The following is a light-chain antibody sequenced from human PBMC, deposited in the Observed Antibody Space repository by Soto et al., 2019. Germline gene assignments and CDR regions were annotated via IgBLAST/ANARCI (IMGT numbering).Light chain of an antibody. J-gene: IGLJ1*01. CDR1: RSDVGGYNY. CDR2: DVS. Sequence: QSALTQPRSVSGSPGQSVTNSCTGPRSDVGGYNYVSWYQQHPGKAPKVMIYDVSERPSGVPDRFSGSKSGNTASLTISGLQAEDEADYYCCSYAGSPRYVLGTGTKLTVL. CDR3: CSYAGSPRYV. V-gene: IGLV2-11*01.